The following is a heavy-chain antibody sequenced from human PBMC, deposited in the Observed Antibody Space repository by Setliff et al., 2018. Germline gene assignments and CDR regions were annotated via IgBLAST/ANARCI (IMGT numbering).Heavy chain of an antibody. Sequence: SETLSLTCAVSGYSISSGYYWGWIRQPPGKGLEWIGSIYHSGSTYSNPSLKSRVTISVDTSKNQFSLKLSSVTAADTAVYYCARHSSRPYWGQGTLVTVSS. J-gene: IGHJ4*02. CDR1: GYSISSGYY. CDR2: IYHSGST. CDR3: ARHSSRPY. V-gene: IGHV4-38-2*01.